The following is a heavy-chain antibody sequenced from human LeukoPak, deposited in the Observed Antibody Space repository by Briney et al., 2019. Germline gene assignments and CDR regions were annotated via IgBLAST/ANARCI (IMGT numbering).Heavy chain of an antibody. CDR2: ISSSSSYI. Sequence: GGSLRLSCAASGFTFSSYETNWVRQAPGKGLEWVSSISSSSSYIYYADSVRGRFTISRDNAKNSLYLQMNSLRAEDTAVYYCARDLVGYVSYWGQGTLVTVSS. CDR1: GFTFSSYE. J-gene: IGHJ4*02. V-gene: IGHV3-21*01. CDR3: ARDLVGYVSY. D-gene: IGHD3-16*01.